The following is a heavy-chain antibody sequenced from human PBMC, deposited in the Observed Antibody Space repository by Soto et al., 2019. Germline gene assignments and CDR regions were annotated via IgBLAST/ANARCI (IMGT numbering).Heavy chain of an antibody. Sequence: GGSLRLSCAVSGFTFSRYAMNWVRQAPGEGLEWVSIVSGSGGSAYYADSVKGRFTISRDNSKNTLYLQMNSLRAEDTAVYYCAKDPRYGGSSYDPYYFDYWGQGTLVTVSS. D-gene: IGHD1-26*01. J-gene: IGHJ4*02. CDR3: AKDPRYGGSSYDPYYFDY. CDR1: GFTFSRYA. V-gene: IGHV3-23*01. CDR2: VSGSGGSA.